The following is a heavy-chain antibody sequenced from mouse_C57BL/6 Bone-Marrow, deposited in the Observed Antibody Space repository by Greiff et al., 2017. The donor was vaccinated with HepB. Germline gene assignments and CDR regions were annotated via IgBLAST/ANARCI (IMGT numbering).Heavy chain of an antibody. D-gene: IGHD2-10*02. J-gene: IGHJ4*01. CDR3: GTSNAVGGDY. CDR2: ISDGGSYT. V-gene: IGHV5-4*01. Sequence: EVQRVESGGGLVKPGGSLKLSCAASGFTFSSYAMSWVRQTPEKRLEWVATISDGGSYTYYPDNLKGRYTISRDNTKNNLYLQMSHLKSEDTTMYYCGTSNAVGGDYWGKGTSVTVSS. CDR1: GFTFSSYA.